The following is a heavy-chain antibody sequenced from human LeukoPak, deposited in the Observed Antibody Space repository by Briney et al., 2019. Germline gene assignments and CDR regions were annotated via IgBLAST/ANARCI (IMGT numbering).Heavy chain of an antibody. V-gene: IGHV3-23*01. J-gene: IGHJ5*02. Sequence: GGSLRLSCAASGFTFSSYGMSWVRQAPGKGLEWVSAISGGGGSTYYADSVKGRFTISRDNSKNTLYLQMNSLRAEDTAVYYCAKDGVIAPSPTQEYNWFDPWGQGTLVTVSS. CDR1: GFTFSSYG. D-gene: IGHD6-13*01. CDR3: AKDGVIAPSPTQEYNWFDP. CDR2: ISGGGGST.